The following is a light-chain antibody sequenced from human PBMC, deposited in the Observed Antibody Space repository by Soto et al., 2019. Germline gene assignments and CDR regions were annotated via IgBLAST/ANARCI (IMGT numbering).Light chain of an antibody. Sequence: EIVLTQSPATLSVSPGESATLSCRASQSVSGNLAWYQQKPGQAPRLLVYSVSIRATNIPARFSGSGSGTEFTLTISILQSEDFAVYFCHQYNKWPPYTFGQGTKLEIK. J-gene: IGKJ2*01. CDR2: SVS. CDR1: QSVSGN. V-gene: IGKV3D-15*03. CDR3: HQYNKWPPYT.